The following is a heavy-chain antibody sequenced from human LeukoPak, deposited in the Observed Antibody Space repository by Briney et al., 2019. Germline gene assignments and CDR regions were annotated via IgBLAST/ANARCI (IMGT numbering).Heavy chain of an antibody. V-gene: IGHV1-69*13. CDR2: IIPIFGTA. CDR3: ARDSSFWEDTTSWYDKYGMDV. Sequence: ASVKVSCKASGGTFSSYAISWVRQAPGQGLEWMGGIIPIFGTASYAQKFQGRVTFTADESTTTAYMELSSLRSEDTAMYYCARDSSFWEDTTSWYDKYGMDVWGQGTTVTVSS. CDR1: GGTFSSYA. D-gene: IGHD6-13*01. J-gene: IGHJ6*02.